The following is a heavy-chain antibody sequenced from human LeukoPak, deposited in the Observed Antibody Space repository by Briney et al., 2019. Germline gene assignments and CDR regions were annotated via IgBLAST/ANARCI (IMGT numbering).Heavy chain of an antibody. CDR2: INHSGST. CDR3: AREYGSGSYYNDPYFDY. D-gene: IGHD3-10*01. Sequence: SETLPLTCAVYGGSFSGYYWSWIRQPPGKGLEWIGEINHSGSTNYNPSLKSRVTISVDTSKNQFSLKLSSVTAADTAVYYCAREYGSGSYYNDPYFDYWGQGTLVTVSS. V-gene: IGHV4-34*01. J-gene: IGHJ4*02. CDR1: GGSFSGYY.